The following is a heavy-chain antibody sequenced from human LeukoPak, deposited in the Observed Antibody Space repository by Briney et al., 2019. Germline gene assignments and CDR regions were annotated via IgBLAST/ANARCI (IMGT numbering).Heavy chain of an antibody. Sequence: PGGSLRLSCAASGFTFSSYGMHWVRQAPGKGLEWVAVISYDGSNKYYADSVKGRFTISRDNSKNTLYLQMNSLRAEDTAVYYCARDSGPKTGDHPSVGFWGQGTLVTVSS. CDR3: ARDSGPKTGDHPSVGF. J-gene: IGHJ4*02. V-gene: IGHV3-30*03. CDR1: GFTFSSYG. CDR2: ISYDGSNK. D-gene: IGHD7-27*01.